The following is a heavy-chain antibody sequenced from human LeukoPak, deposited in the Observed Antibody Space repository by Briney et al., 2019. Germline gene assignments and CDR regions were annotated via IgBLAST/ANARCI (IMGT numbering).Heavy chain of an antibody. Sequence: GGSLRLSCAASGFTFSSYGMSWVRQAPGKGLELVSGISDSGGATYYADSVKGRFTISRDNSKSTLYLQMNSLRAEDTAVYYCAKEGFSSDFSGYSYYFDDWGQGTLVTVSS. J-gene: IGHJ4*02. V-gene: IGHV3-23*01. CDR1: GFTFSSYG. D-gene: IGHD3-22*01. CDR3: AKEGFSSDFSGYSYYFDD. CDR2: ISDSGGAT.